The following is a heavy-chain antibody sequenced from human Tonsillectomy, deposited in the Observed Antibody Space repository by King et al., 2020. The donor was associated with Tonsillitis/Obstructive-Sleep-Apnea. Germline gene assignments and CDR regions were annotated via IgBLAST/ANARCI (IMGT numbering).Heavy chain of an antibody. CDR1: GGTFSSYA. V-gene: IGHV1-69*01. J-gene: IGHJ6*03. D-gene: IGHD5-12*01. Sequence: VQLVGSGAEVKKPGSSVKVSCKASGGTFSSYAISWVRQAPGQGLEWMGGIIPIFGTANYAQKFQGRVTITADESTSTAYMELSSLRSEDTAVYYCARVIGYSGYDNDYYYYYMDVWGKGTTVTVSS. CDR2: IIPIFGTA. CDR3: ARVIGYSGYDNDYYYYYMDV.